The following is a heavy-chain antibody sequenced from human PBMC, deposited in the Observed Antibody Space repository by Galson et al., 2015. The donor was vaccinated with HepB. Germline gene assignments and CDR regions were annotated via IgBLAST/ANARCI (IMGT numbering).Heavy chain of an antibody. CDR3: ARASKKWELLPYFDY. CDR1: GGTFSSYA. CDR2: IIPILGIA. D-gene: IGHD1-26*01. J-gene: IGHJ4*02. V-gene: IGHV1-69*04. Sequence: QSGAEVKKPGESLKISCKASGGTFSSYAISWVRQAPGQGLEWMGRIIPILGIANYAQKFQGRVTITADKSTSTAYMELSSLRSEDTAVYYCARASKKWELLPYFDYWGQGTLVTVSS.